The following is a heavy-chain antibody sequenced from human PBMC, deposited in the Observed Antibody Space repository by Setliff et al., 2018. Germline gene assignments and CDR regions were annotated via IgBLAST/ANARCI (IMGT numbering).Heavy chain of an antibody. J-gene: IGHJ4*02. CDR1: GYTFTSYD. CDR2: MNPNSGNT. D-gene: IGHD4-17*01. CDR3: ARGQDNYGDYGSSFDH. V-gene: IGHV1-8*03. Sequence: ASVKVSCKASGYTFTSYDINWVRQATGQGLEWMGWMNPNSGNTGYAQKFQGRVTITRNTSISTAYMELSSLRSEDTAVYYCARGQDNYGDYGSSFDHWGQGTPVTVSS.